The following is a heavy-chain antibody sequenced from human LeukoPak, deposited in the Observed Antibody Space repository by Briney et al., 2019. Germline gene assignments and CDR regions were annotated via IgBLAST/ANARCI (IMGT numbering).Heavy chain of an antibody. CDR2: INPSGGST. D-gene: IGHD6-13*01. CDR3: VRDDPPYSSSRTFDY. V-gene: IGHV1-46*01. J-gene: IGHJ4*02. Sequence: ASVKVSCKASGYTFTSYYMHWVRQAPGQGLEWMGIINPSGGSTSYAQKFQGRVTMTRDTSTSTVYMELSSLRSEDTAVYYCVRDDPPYSSSRTFDYWGQGTLVTVSS. CDR1: GYTFTSYY.